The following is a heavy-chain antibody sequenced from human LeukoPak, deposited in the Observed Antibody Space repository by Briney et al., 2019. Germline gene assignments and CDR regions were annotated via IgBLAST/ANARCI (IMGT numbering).Heavy chain of an antibody. Sequence: GSSVKVSCKASGGTFSSYAISWVRQAPGQGLEWMGGIIPIFGTANYAQKFQGRVTITADESTSTAYMELRSLRSDDTAMYYCAREGYCSSTSCPYYYYMDVWGKGTTVTVSS. CDR1: GGTFSSYA. J-gene: IGHJ6*03. CDR3: AREGYCSSTSCPYYYYMDV. V-gene: IGHV1-69*01. CDR2: IIPIFGTA. D-gene: IGHD2-2*01.